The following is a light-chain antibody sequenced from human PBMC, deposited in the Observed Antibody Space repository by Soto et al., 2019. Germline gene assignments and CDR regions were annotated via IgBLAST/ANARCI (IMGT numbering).Light chain of an antibody. J-gene: IGKJ1*01. V-gene: IGKV1-33*01. CDR2: DAS. CDR1: QNINNY. CDR3: QQYNSYSWT. Sequence: DIQMTQSPASLSASVGDRVTTTCQASQNINNYLNWYQQKPGRAPKLLIYDASNLEAGVPSRFSGSASRTEFTLTISSLQPDDFATYSCQQYNSYSWTFGQGTKVDNK.